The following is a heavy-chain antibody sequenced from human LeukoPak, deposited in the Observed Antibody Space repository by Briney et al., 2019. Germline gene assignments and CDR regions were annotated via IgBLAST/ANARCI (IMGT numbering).Heavy chain of an antibody. CDR1: GFTFSSYA. CDR2: ISYDGSNK. CDR3: ARAGGTNWFDP. V-gene: IGHV3-30-3*01. Sequence: GRSLRLSCAASGFTFSSYAMHWVRQAPGKGLEWVAVISYDGSNKYYADSVKGRFTISRDNSKNTLYLQMNSLRAEDTAVYYCARAGGTNWFDPWGQGTLVTVSS. D-gene: IGHD3-16*01. J-gene: IGHJ5*02.